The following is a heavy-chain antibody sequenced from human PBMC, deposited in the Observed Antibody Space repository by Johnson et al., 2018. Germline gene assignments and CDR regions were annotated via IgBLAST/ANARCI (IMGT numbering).Heavy chain of an antibody. D-gene: IGHD2-15*01. Sequence: QVQLVQSGGGVVQPGRSLRLSCAASGFTFSSYGIHWVRQAPGKGLEWVAVISYDGSNKYSADSVKGRFHSSRDNTKNTLYLQMNSLRGEDTAMYYCAKDLDFEVVETAGYFQHWGQGTLVTVSA. J-gene: IGHJ1*01. CDR2: ISYDGSNK. V-gene: IGHV3-30*18. CDR3: AKDLDFEVVETAGYFQH. CDR1: GFTFSSYG.